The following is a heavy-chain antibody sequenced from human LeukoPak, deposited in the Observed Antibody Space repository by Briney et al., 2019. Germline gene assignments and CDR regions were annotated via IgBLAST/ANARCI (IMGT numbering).Heavy chain of an antibody. CDR2: IYYSGSI. CDR1: GGSISSYY. Sequence: SETLSLPCTVSGGSISSYYWSWIRQPPGKGLEWIGYIYYSGSINYNPSLKSRVTISVDTSKNQFSLKLSSATAADTAVYYCARGFEGYYGSGSYYLFDYWGQGTLVTVSS. V-gene: IGHV4-59*01. CDR3: ARGFEGYYGSGSYYLFDY. J-gene: IGHJ4*02. D-gene: IGHD3-10*01.